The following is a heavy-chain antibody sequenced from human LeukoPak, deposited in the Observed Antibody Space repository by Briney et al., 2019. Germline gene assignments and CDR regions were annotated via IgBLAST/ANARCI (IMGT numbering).Heavy chain of an antibody. J-gene: IGHJ4*02. V-gene: IGHV3-7*01. CDR3: ARDSGWYPVDY. Sequence: GGPLRLSCAASGFTFSNSWMTWIRQAPGEGLEWVANIKEDGSEKNYVDSVRGRFTISRDNAKNSLYLQMNSLRAEDTAVYYCARDSGWYPVDYWGQGTLVTVSS. CDR1: GFTFSNSW. CDR2: IKEDGSEK. D-gene: IGHD6-19*01.